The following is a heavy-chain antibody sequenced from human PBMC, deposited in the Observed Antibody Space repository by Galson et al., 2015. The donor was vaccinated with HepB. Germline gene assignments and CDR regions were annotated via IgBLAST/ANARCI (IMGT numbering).Heavy chain of an antibody. CDR2: TYYRSKWYN. D-gene: IGHD1-26*01. J-gene: IGHJ4*02. CDR3: ARARRIVGATTYFDY. CDR1: GDSVSSNSAA. V-gene: IGHV6-1*01. Sequence: CAISGDSVSSNSAAWNWIRQSPSRGLEWLGRTYYRSKWYNDYAVSVKSRITINPDTSKNQFSLQLNSVTPEDTAVYYCARARRIVGATTYFDYWGQGTLVTVSS.